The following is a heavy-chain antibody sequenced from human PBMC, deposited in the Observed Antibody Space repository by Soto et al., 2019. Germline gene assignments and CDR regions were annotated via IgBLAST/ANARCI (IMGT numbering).Heavy chain of an antibody. J-gene: IGHJ5*02. CDR3: AKTHTRPNWFDP. V-gene: IGHV3-23*01. CDR1: GFTFSSYA. D-gene: IGHD3-3*01. Sequence: GGSLRLSCAASGFTFSSYAMSWVRQAPGKGLEWVSAISGSGGSTYYADSVKGRFTISRDNSKNTLYLQMNSLRAEDTAVYYYAKTHTRPNWFDPWGQGTLVTVSS. CDR2: ISGSGGST.